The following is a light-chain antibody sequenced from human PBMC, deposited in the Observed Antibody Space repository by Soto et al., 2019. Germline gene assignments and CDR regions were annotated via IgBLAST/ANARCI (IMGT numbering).Light chain of an antibody. J-gene: IGLJ3*02. V-gene: IGLV2-14*03. CDR2: DVT. CDR3: SSYTTSSTLV. Sequence: QSALTQPASVSGSPEQSITISCTGTSSDVGAYNYVSWYQQLPDKAPKLMIYDVTYRPSGVSNRFSGSKSGNTASLTISGLQAEDEADYFCSSYTTSSTLVFGGGTKLTVL. CDR1: SSDVGAYNY.